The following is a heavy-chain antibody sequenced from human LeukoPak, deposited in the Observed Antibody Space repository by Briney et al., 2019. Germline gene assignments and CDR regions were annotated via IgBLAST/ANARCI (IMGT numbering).Heavy chain of an antibody. D-gene: IGHD3-10*01. CDR3: AKLPYGSGSSVDY. Sequence: GGSLRLSCAASGFTFSSYGMHWVRKAPGKGLEWVAVISYDGSNKYYADSVKGRFTISRDNSKNTLYLQMNSLRAEDTAVYYCAKLPYGSGSSVDYWGQGTLVTVSS. CDR1: GFTFSSYG. V-gene: IGHV3-30*18. J-gene: IGHJ4*02. CDR2: ISYDGSNK.